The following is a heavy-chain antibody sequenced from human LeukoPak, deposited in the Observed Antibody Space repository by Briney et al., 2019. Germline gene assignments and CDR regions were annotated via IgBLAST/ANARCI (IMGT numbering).Heavy chain of an antibody. CDR1: GFTFSSYG. CDR3: AKDGSAYCGGDCYPGGNNWFDP. D-gene: IGHD2-21*02. J-gene: IGHJ5*02. V-gene: IGHV3-33*06. CDR2: IWYDGSNK. Sequence: TGGSLRLSCAASGFTFSSYGMHWVRQAPGKGLEWVAVIWYDGSNKYYADSVKGRFTISRDNSKNTLYLQMNSLRAEDTAVYYCAKDGSAYCGGDCYPGGNNWFDPWGQGTLVTVSS.